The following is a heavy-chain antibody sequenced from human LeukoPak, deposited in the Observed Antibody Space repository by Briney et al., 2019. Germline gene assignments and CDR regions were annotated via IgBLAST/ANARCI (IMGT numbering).Heavy chain of an antibody. D-gene: IGHD7-27*01. Sequence: SETLSLTCSVSGGSISGTSYCWGWIRQPPGKGPEWIGSHYHTGRIYHNPSLNSRVTISVDTSKNQFSLKLSSVTDADTAVYYCARDGSVNWGLFDNWGRGTLVTVSS. CDR1: GGSISGTSYC. CDR2: HYHTGRI. V-gene: IGHV4-39*07. J-gene: IGHJ4*02. CDR3: ARDGSVNWGLFDN.